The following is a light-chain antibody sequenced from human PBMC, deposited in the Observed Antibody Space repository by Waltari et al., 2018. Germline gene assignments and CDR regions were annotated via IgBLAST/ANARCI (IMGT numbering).Light chain of an antibody. CDR1: QSIATY. CDR3: QQSFVSPWT. V-gene: IGKV1-39*01. CDR2: AAS. Sequence: DIQLTQSPSSLSASIGDRVTITCRASQSIATYLNWYQEKPGKAPKLLIFAASSLYNGVPSRVSGSGSGTDFTLSSSSLQPEDFATYYCQQSFVSPWTFGRGTKVEIK. J-gene: IGKJ1*01.